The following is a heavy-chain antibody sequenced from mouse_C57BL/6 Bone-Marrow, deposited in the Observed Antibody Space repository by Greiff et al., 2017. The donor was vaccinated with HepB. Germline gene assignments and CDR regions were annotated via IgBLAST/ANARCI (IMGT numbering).Heavy chain of an antibody. CDR2: IDPSDSET. Sequence: QVQLQQPGAELVRPGSSVKLSCKASGYTFTSYWMHWVKQRPIQGLEWIGNIDPSDSETHYKQQFKDKATLTVDKSSSTAYMQLSSLTSEDSAVDYCGRRVKQLRPGWFAYWGQGTLVTVSA. J-gene: IGHJ3*01. D-gene: IGHD3-2*02. CDR3: GRRVKQLRPGWFAY. CDR1: GYTFTSYW. V-gene: IGHV1-52*01.